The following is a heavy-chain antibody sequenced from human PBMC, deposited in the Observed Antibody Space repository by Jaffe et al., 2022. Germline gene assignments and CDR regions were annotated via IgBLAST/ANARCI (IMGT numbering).Heavy chain of an antibody. D-gene: IGHD3-10*01. CDR2: IYHSGST. CDR3: ARQGSDYYGSGSYVSRYWYFDL. J-gene: IGHJ2*01. Sequence: QVQLQESGPGLVKPSETLSLTCAVSGYSISSGYYWGWIRQPPGKGLEWIGSIYHSGSTYYNPSLKSRVTISVDTSKNQFSLKLSSVTAADTAVYYCARQGSDYYGSGSYVSRYWYFDLWGRGTLVTVSS. V-gene: IGHV4-38-2*01. CDR1: GYSISSGYY.